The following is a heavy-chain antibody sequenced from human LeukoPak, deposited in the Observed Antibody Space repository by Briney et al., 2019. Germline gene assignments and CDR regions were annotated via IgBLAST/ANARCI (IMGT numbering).Heavy chain of an antibody. CDR2: INTIGTTI. J-gene: IGHJ3*01. CDR1: GFTFSNYY. V-gene: IGHV3-11*01. Sequence: GGSLRLSCAASGFTFSNYYVSWIRHAPGKGLEWVSYINTIGTTIYYADSLKGRFTISRDNAKNSLSLQMDSLRAEDTAVYYCARGDFGRYAFDFWGQGTMVTVSS. CDR3: ARGDFGRYAFDF. D-gene: IGHD2/OR15-2a*01.